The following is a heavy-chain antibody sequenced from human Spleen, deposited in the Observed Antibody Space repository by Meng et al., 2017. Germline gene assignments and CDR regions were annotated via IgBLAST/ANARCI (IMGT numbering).Heavy chain of an antibody. J-gene: IGHJ4*02. V-gene: IGHV3-52*01. Sequence: GESLKISCAASGFTFSSSWMHRVCQAPEKGLEWVADIKCDGSEKYYVDSVKGRLTISRDNAQNSLYLQVNSLRAEDTALYYCARGQNGGWYKYYFDSWGQGTLVTVSS. CDR1: GFTFSSSW. CDR3: ARGQNGGWYKYYFDS. D-gene: IGHD6-19*01. CDR2: IKCDGSEK.